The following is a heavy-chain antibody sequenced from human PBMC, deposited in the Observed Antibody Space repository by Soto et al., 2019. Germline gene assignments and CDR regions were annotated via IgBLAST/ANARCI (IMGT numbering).Heavy chain of an antibody. CDR1: GFSFSNYA. V-gene: IGHV3-30*04. D-gene: IGHD5-12*01. CDR3: ARGLRPRGYNFYF. CDR2: ISYDGTNR. Sequence: HPGGSLRLSCVASGFSFSNYAIHWVRQAPGKGLEWVSVISYDGTNRFYGESVKGRFTISRDNSLKTVYLQMSSLIPEDTAIYYCARGLRPRGYNFYFWGQGVLVTVSS. J-gene: IGHJ4*02.